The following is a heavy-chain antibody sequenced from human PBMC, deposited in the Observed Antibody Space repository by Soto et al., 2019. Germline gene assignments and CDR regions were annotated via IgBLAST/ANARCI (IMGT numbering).Heavy chain of an antibody. CDR3: ARVLSGEKTYYDFWSGYHNWFDP. CDR1: GDTVSSNSAA. D-gene: IGHD3-3*01. CDR2: TYYRSKWYN. V-gene: IGHV6-1*01. Sequence: SQTLSLTFAISGDTVSSNSAAWNWFRQSPSRGLEWLGRTYYRSKWYNEYAVSVESRITINPDTSQNQFSLQLNSVTPEDTAVYYCARVLSGEKTYYDFWSGYHNWFDPWGQGTLVTVSS. J-gene: IGHJ5*02.